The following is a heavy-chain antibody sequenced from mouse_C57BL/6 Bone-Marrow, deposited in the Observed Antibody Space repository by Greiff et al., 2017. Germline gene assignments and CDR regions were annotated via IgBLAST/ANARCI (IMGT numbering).Heavy chain of an antibody. CDR3: ASLGLWYFDV. CDR1: GYTFTSYW. Sequence: VQLQQPGAELVRPGTSVKLSCKASGYTFTSYWMHWVKQRPGQGLEWIGVIDPSDSYTTYNQKFKGKATLTVDTSSSTAYMQLSSLTSEDSAVYYCASLGLWYFDVWGTGTTVTVSS. V-gene: IGHV1-59*01. D-gene: IGHD4-1*01. J-gene: IGHJ1*03. CDR2: IDPSDSYT.